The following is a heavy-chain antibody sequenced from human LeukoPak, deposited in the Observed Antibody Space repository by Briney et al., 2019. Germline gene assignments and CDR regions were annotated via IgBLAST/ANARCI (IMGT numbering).Heavy chain of an antibody. CDR1: GFTASSNY. V-gene: IGHV3-53*01. D-gene: IGHD3-22*01. Sequence: GGSLRLSCAASGFTASSNYMSWVRQAPGKGLEWVSVIYSGGSTYYADSVKSRFTISRDNSKNTLYLQMNSLRAEDTAVYYCARGYYDSFRAFDIWGQGTMVTVSS. CDR3: ARGYYDSFRAFDI. CDR2: IYSGGST. J-gene: IGHJ3*02.